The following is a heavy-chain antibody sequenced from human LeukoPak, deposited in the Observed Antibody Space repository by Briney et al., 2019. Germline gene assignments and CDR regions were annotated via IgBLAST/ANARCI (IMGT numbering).Heavy chain of an antibody. CDR2: IYHDETT. CDR1: GVSISSGNW. D-gene: IGHD3-10*01. CDR3: ARADTSGSFSSDAFDI. J-gene: IGHJ3*02. V-gene: IGHV4-4*02. Sequence: SGTLSLTYAVSGVSISSGNWWNWVRQPPGKGLEWIGEIYHDETTNYNPSLKSRVTISVDKSKNQFSLKLSAVTAADTAVYYCARADTSGSFSSDAFDIWGQGAMVTVSS.